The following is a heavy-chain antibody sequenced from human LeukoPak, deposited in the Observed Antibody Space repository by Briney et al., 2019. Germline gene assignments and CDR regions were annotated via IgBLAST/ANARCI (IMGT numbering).Heavy chain of an antibody. J-gene: IGHJ3*02. CDR3: ARWGAAHSTEIDAFDI. V-gene: IGHV1-18*01. CDR2: ISAYNGNT. Sequence: EASVKVSCKASGYTFTSYGISWVRQAPGQGLEWVGWISAYNGNTNYAQKLQGRVTMTTDTSTSTAYMELRSLRSDDTAVYYCARWGAAHSTEIDAFDIWGQGTMVTVSS. D-gene: IGHD2-21*02. CDR1: GYTFTSYG.